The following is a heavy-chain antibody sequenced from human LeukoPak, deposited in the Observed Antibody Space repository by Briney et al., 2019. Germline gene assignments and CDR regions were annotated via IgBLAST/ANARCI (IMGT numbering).Heavy chain of an antibody. V-gene: IGHV4-4*07. CDR1: GGSISSHD. Sequence: SETLSLTCTVSGGSISSHDWTWIRQPAGKGLEWIGRIYISGSPNYNPSLKSRVTMSVDTSKNQFSLKLTSVTAADTAVYYCARDRHWTNDWVFDYWGQGTLVTVSS. CDR2: IYISGSP. D-gene: IGHD1/OR15-1a*01. CDR3: ARDRHWTNDWVFDY. J-gene: IGHJ4*02.